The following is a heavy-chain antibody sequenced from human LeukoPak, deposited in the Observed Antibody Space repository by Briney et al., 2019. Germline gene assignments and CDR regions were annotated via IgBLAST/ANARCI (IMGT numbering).Heavy chain of an antibody. CDR3: ARDGLSITMVRGVEYGMDV. Sequence: GASVKVSCKASGYTFTSYGISWVRQAPGQGLEWMGWISAYNGNTNYAQKLQGRVTMTTDTSTSTAYMELRSLRSDDTAVYYCARDGLSITMVRGVEYGMDVWGKGTTVTVSS. V-gene: IGHV1-18*04. D-gene: IGHD3-10*01. CDR2: ISAYNGNT. J-gene: IGHJ6*04. CDR1: GYTFTSYG.